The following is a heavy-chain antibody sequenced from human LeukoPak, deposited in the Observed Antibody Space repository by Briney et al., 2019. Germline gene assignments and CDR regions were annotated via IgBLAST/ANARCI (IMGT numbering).Heavy chain of an antibody. J-gene: IGHJ3*02. CDR2: IYYSGST. D-gene: IGHD3-3*01. CDR1: GGSISSGGYY. Sequence: SETLSLTCTVSGGSISSGGYYWSWIRQHPGKGLEWIGYIYYSGSTYYNPSLKSRVTISVDTSKNQFSLKLSSVTAADTAVYYCARTSAVRFLEWLSERNYAFDIWGQGTMVTVSS. CDR3: ARTSAVRFLEWLSERNYAFDI. V-gene: IGHV4-31*03.